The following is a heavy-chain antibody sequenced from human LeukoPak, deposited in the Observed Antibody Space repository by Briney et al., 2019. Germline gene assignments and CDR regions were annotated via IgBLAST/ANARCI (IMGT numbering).Heavy chain of an antibody. CDR1: GFTFSSYG. J-gene: IGHJ4*02. V-gene: IGHV3-30*02. D-gene: IGHD6-6*01. Sequence: GGSLRLSCAASGFTFSSYGMHWVRQAPGKGLEWVAFIRYDGSNKYYADSVKGRFTISRDNSKNTLYLQMNSRRAEDTAMYYCAKGSEYSSSSGYSYWGQGTLVTVSS. CDR2: IRYDGSNK. CDR3: AKGSEYSSSSGYSY.